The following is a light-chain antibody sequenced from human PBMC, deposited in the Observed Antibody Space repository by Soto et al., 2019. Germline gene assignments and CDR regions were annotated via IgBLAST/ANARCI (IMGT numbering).Light chain of an antibody. CDR3: YSYTTSSTYV. CDR2: EVN. CDR1: SSDVGAYKY. V-gene: IGLV2-14*01. J-gene: IGLJ1*01. Sequence: QSALTQPASVSGSPGQSITISCIGTSSDVGAYKYVSWYQQHPGKAPKLIIYEVNYRPSGVSDRFSGSKSGNTASLTISGVQAEDEADYYCYSYTTSSTYVFGTGTKVTVL.